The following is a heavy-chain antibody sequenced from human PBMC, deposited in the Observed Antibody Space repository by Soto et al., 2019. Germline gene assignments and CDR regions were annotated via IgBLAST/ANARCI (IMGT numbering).Heavy chain of an antibody. CDR3: ARGDAFDI. J-gene: IGHJ3*02. V-gene: IGHV4-34*01. CDR1: GGSFSGYY. Sequence: SETLSLTCAVYGGSFSGYYWSWIRQPPGKGLEWIGEINHSGSTNYNPSLKSRVTISVDTSKNQFSLKLSSVTAADTAVYYCARGDAFDIWGQGTMVTVSS. CDR2: INHSGST.